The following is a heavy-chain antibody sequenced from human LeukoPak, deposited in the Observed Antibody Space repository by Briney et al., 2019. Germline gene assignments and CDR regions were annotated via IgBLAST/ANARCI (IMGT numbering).Heavy chain of an antibody. CDR3: ARGAAGGLYNWFDP. Sequence: SETLSLTCTVYGGSISSYYWGWIPQPAGKGLECIGRIYTSESTNYNPSLKSRVTISVDTSNNQYSLKLSSVTAADTAVYYCARGAAGGLYNWFDPWGQGTLVTVSS. CDR2: IYTSEST. V-gene: IGHV4-4*07. CDR1: GGSISSYY. D-gene: IGHD6-13*01. J-gene: IGHJ5*02.